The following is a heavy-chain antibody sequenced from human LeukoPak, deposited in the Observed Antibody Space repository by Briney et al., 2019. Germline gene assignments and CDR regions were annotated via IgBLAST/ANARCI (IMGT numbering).Heavy chain of an antibody. J-gene: IGHJ4*02. CDR1: GGSFSGYY. Sequence: SETLSLTCAVYGGSFSGYYWSWIRQPPGEGLEWIGEINHSGSTNYNPSLKSRVTISVDTSKNQFSLKLSSVTAADTAVYYCARRPAYYYDSSGYYLSLYYFDYWGQGTLVTVSS. CDR2: INHSGST. V-gene: IGHV4-34*01. CDR3: ARRPAYYYDSSGYYLSLYYFDY. D-gene: IGHD3-22*01.